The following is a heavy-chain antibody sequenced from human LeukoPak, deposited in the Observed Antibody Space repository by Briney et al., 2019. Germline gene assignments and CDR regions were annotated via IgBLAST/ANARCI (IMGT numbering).Heavy chain of an antibody. CDR1: GFTFSSYW. CDR2: IINDGSRT. J-gene: IGHJ4*02. V-gene: IGHV3-74*01. Sequence: PGGSLRLSCAASGFTFSSYWMHWVRQAPGKGLVWVSHIINDGSRTSYADSVKGRFTISRDNAKNTAYLQMNSLRAEDTAVYYCARSDGGFDYWGQGTLVTVSA. CDR3: ARSDGGFDY. D-gene: IGHD5-24*01.